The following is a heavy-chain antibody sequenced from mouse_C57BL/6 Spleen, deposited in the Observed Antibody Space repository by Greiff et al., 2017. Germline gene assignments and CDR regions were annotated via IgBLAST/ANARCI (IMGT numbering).Heavy chain of an antibody. V-gene: IGHV5-9-1*02. CDR2: ISSGGDYI. Sequence: EVMLVESGEGLVKPGGSLKLSCAASGFTFSSYAMSWVRQTPEKRLEWVAYISSGGDYIYYADTVKGRFTISRDNARNTLYLQMSSLKSEDTAMYYCTREGYYGSSSYWYFDVWGTGTTVTGSS. J-gene: IGHJ1*03. CDR1: GFTFSSYA. CDR3: TREGYYGSSSYWYFDV. D-gene: IGHD1-1*01.